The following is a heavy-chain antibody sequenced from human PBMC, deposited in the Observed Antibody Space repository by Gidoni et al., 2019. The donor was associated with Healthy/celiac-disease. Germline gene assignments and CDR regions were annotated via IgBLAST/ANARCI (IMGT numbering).Heavy chain of an antibody. V-gene: IGHV4-61*02. CDR2: IYTSGST. CDR3: AREVVSGSYWFDP. Sequence: QVQLQESGPGLVKPSQTLSLTCTVSGGSIRSGSYYWSWIRQPAGKGLEWIGRIYTSGSTNYHPSLKSRVTISVDTSKNQFSLKLSSVTAADTAVYYCAREVVSGSYWFDPWGQGTLVTVSS. CDR1: GGSIRSGSYY. D-gene: IGHD1-26*01. J-gene: IGHJ5*02.